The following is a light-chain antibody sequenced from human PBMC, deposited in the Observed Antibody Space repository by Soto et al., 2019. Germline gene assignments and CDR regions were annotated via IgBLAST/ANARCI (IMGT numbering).Light chain of an antibody. CDR2: YDS. J-gene: IGLJ2*01. V-gene: IGLV3-21*04. Sequence: SYELTQPPSVSVAPGKTARITCGGNNIGSKSVHWYQQKPGQAPVLVIYYDSDRPSGIPERFSGSNSGNTATLTISRVEAGDEAYYYCQVWDSSSDQDVVFGGGTKLTVL. CDR1: NIGSKS. CDR3: QVWDSSSDQDVV.